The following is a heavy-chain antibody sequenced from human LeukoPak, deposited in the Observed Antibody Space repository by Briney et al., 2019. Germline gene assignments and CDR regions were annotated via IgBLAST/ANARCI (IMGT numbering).Heavy chain of an antibody. CDR3: ASVVGATDYFDY. CDR2: INHSGST. J-gene: IGHJ4*02. Sequence: PSETLSLTCAVYGGSFSGYDWSWIRQPPGKGLEWIGEINHSGSTNYNPSLKSRVTISVDTSKNQFSLKLSSVTAADTAVYYCASVVGATDYFDYWGQGTLVTVSS. V-gene: IGHV4-34*01. D-gene: IGHD1-26*01. CDR1: GGSFSGYD.